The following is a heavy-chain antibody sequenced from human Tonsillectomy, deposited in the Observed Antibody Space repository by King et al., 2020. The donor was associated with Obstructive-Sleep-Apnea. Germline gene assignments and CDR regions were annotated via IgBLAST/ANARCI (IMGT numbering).Heavy chain of an antibody. D-gene: IGHD4/OR15-4a*01. CDR1: GYTFTIYY. J-gene: IGHJ4*02. CDR3: SRGDYGDIDY. CDR2: INPNNDGT. Sequence: QLVQSGAEAKRPGASVKVSCKTSGYTFTIYYIHWVRQAPGQGLEWVGCINPNNDGTKYAQKFQGRVTMTRETSISTAYMELNRLRSDDTAVYYCSRGDYGDIDYWGQGSLVTVSS. V-gene: IGHV1-2*02.